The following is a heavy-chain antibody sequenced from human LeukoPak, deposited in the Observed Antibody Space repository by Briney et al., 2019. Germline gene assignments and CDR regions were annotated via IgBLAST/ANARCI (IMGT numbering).Heavy chain of an antibody. V-gene: IGHV4-31*03. J-gene: IGHJ5*02. CDR3: ARPRYGSGNYWFDP. Sequence: SETLSLTCTVSGGSISSGDYFWSWIRQHPGKGLECIGYIYYSGSTYYSPSLKSRVTISVDTSKSQFSLKLNSVTAADTAVYYCARPRYGSGNYWFDPWGQGTLVTVSS. CDR1: GGSISSGDYF. D-gene: IGHD3-10*01. CDR2: IYYSGST.